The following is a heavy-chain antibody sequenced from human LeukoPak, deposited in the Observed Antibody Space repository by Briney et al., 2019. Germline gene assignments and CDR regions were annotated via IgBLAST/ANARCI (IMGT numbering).Heavy chain of an antibody. CDR2: ISWNSGSI. J-gene: IGHJ4*02. CDR3: AKDGGGWVDY. D-gene: IGHD3-16*01. CDR1: GFTFDDYA. V-gene: IGHV3-9*01. Sequence: PGGSLRLSCAASGFTFDDYAMHWVRQAPGKGLEWVSGISWNSGSIGYADSVKGRFTISRDNAKNSPYLQMNSLRAEDTALYYCAKDGGGWVDYWGQGTLVTVSS.